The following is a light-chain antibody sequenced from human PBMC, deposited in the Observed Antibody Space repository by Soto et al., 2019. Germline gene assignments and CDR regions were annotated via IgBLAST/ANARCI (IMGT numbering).Light chain of an antibody. CDR2: GNN. CDR1: SSNFGSSYD. J-gene: IGLJ2*01. Sequence: QSVLTQPPSVSGAPGQRVTISRTGSSSNFGSSYDVHWYRQLPGTAPKLLIYGNNNRPSGVPDRFSGSKSGTSASLAITGLQAEDEADYYCQSYDSGLYVVFGGGTKLTVL. CDR3: QSYDSGLYVV. V-gene: IGLV1-40*01.